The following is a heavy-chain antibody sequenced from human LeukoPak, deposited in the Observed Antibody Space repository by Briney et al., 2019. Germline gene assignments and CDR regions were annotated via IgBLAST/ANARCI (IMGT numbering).Heavy chain of an antibody. CDR3: AREMGYYYDSSGYYFFDY. V-gene: IGHV4-4*07. D-gene: IGHD3-22*01. J-gene: IGHJ4*02. CDR2: IYNGGII. Sequence: SSETLSLTCTVSGDSISRYYWSWIRQPAGKGLEWIGRIYNGGIITYNPSLKSRVTMSVDTSKNQFSLKLSSVTAADTAVYYCAREMGYYYDSSGYYFFDYWGQGTLVTVSS. CDR1: GDSISRYY.